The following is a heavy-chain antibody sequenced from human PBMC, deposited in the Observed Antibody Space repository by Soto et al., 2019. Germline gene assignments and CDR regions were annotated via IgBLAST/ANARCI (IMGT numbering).Heavy chain of an antibody. CDR3: ARGLCSGGSCYYYYYGMDV. D-gene: IGHD2-15*01. J-gene: IGHJ6*02. V-gene: IGHV6-1*01. Sequence: QTLSLTCAISGDSVSSNSASWNWIRQSPSRGLEWLGRTYYRSKWYNDYAVSVKSRITINPDTSKNQFSLQLNSVTPEDTAVYYCARGLCSGGSCYYYYYGMDVWGQGTTVTVSS. CDR1: GDSVSSNSAS. CDR2: TYYRSKWYN.